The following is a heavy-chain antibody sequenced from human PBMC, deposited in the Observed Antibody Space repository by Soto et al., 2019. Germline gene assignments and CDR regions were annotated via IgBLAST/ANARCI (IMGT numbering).Heavy chain of an antibody. CDR2: IYYSGST. Sequence: QVQLQESGPGLVKPSETLSLTCTVSGGSISSYYWSWIRQPPGKGLEWIGYIYYSGSTNYNPSLKSRFTKSVDTSKNQFSLKLSSVTAADTAVYYCARQAYGRFDYWGQGTLVTVSS. V-gene: IGHV4-59*08. J-gene: IGHJ4*02. D-gene: IGHD3-10*01. CDR3: ARQAYGRFDY. CDR1: GGSISSYY.